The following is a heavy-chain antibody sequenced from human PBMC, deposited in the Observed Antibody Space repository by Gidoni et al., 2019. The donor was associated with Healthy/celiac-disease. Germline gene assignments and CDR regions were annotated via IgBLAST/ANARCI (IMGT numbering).Heavy chain of an antibody. Sequence: QVQLVESGGGVVQPGRSLRPCGAASGFTFSSYAIHWVRQAPGKGLGWVAVISYDGSNKYYAGSVKGRFTISRDNSKNTLYLQMNSLRAEDTAVYYCARDRRVIYYGMDVWGQGTTVTVSS. CDR2: ISYDGSNK. CDR1: GFTFSSYA. CDR3: ARDRRVIYYGMDV. J-gene: IGHJ6*02. V-gene: IGHV3-30*04. D-gene: IGHD3-22*01.